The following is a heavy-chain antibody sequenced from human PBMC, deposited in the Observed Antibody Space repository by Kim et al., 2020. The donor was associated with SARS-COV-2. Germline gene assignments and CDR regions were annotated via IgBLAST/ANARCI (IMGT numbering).Heavy chain of an antibody. D-gene: IGHD6-19*01. CDR2: MYYDGRT. CDR3: ARSGWFRFYFDH. J-gene: IGHJ4*02. CDR1: GDSVSGSSSY. Sequence: SETLSLTCTVSGDSVSGSSSYWGWLRPPPGKGLEWIGSMYYDGRTSYNPTLKTRLTISVDTSKTQFSLKLTSLTAADTAVYYCARSGWFRFYFDHWGQGTLVTVSS. V-gene: IGHV4-39*01.